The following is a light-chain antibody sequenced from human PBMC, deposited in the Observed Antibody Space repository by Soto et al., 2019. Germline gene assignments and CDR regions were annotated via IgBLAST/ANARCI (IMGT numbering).Light chain of an antibody. CDR2: RND. CDR3: ATWDDSLSNWV. J-gene: IGLJ3*02. Sequence: QSALTQAPSASGTPGQRVTISCFGNTFNIESNYVYWYQQLPGTAPKLLIYRNDQRPSGVPDRFSGSKSGTSASLDVSGLRSEDEADYYCATWDDSLSNWVFGGGTKLTVL. V-gene: IGLV1-47*01. CDR1: TFNIESNY.